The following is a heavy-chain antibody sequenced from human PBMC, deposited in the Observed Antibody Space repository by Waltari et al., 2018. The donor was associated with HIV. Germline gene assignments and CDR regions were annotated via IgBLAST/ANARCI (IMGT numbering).Heavy chain of an antibody. Sequence: QVQLVQSGAEMKKPGYSVKVSCKASGGTFGNYGINWVRQAPGQGLEWMGGIIPICGTTTLAQKSQGRVTISADEFTSTVYMELSSLRSEDTAVYHCARTDTHFWGQGTLVTVSS. CDR1: GGTFGNYG. J-gene: IGHJ4*02. CDR2: IIPICGTT. CDR3: ARTDTHF. V-gene: IGHV1-69*12.